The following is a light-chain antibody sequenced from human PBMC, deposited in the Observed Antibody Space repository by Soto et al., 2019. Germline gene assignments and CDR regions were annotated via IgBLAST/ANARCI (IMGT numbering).Light chain of an antibody. J-gene: IGKJ3*01. Sequence: EIVLTQSPGTLSLSPGERATLSCRASQSVSSRYLAWYQQKPDQAPRLLIYDASYRAPGIPARFSGSGSGTDITLTISRLEPEDFAVYYCQHYGSSYTFGPGTKVYIK. CDR3: QHYGSSYT. CDR2: DAS. V-gene: IGKV3-20*01. CDR1: QSVSSRY.